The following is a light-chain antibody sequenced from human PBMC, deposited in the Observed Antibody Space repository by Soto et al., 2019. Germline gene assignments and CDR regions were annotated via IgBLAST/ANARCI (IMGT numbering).Light chain of an antibody. CDR3: QHYNSYPLT. CDR2: DAS. V-gene: IGKV1-5*01. Sequence: DIQMTQAPSTPSASVGDRVTITCRASQSISSWLAWYQQKPGKAPKLLIYDASSLESGVPSRFSGSGSGTEFTLTISSLQPDDFATYYCQHYNSYPLTFGGGTKVEIK. J-gene: IGKJ4*01. CDR1: QSISSW.